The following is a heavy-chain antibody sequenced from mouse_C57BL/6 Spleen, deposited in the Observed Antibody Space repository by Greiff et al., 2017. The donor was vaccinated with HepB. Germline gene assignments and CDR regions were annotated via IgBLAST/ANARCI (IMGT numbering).Heavy chain of an antibody. CDR1: GYAFSSSW. J-gene: IGHJ4*01. CDR3: AREGVARDAMDY. Sequence: VQLVESGPELVKPGASVKISCKASGYAFSSSWMNWVKQRPGKGLEWIGRIYPGDGDTNYNGKFKGKATLTADKSSSTAYMQLSSLTSEDSAVYFCAREGVARDAMDYWGQGTSVTVSS. CDR2: IYPGDGDT. D-gene: IGHD1-3*01. V-gene: IGHV1-82*01.